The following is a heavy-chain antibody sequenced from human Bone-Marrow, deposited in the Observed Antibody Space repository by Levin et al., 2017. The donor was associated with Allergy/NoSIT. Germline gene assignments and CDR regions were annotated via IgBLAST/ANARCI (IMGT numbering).Heavy chain of an antibody. D-gene: IGHD3-22*01. Sequence: GASVKVSCKASGYTFTGYYMHWVRRAPGQGLEWMGWINPNSGGTNYAQKFQGRVTMTRDTSISTAYMELSRLRSDDTAVYYCARATADITMIVVVSDYWGQGTLVTVSS. CDR3: ARATADITMIVVVSDY. J-gene: IGHJ4*02. CDR1: GYTFTGYY. CDR2: INPNSGGT. V-gene: IGHV1-2*02.